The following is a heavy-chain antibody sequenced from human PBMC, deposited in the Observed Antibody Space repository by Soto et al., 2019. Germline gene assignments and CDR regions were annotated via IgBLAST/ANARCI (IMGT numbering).Heavy chain of an antibody. Sequence: ASETLSLTCAVSGYSISSGYYWGWIRQPPGKGLEWIGSIFHSGSTYYNPSLKSRVTISVDTSKNQFSLNLTSVTAADTAVYYCAKAQSAYSSSYFDYWGQGTLVTVSS. V-gene: IGHV4-38-2*01. J-gene: IGHJ4*02. D-gene: IGHD6-13*01. CDR2: IFHSGST. CDR1: GYSISSGYY. CDR3: AKAQSAYSSSYFDY.